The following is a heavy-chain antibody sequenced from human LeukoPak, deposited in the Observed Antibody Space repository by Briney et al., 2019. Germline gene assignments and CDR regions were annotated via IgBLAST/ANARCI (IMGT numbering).Heavy chain of an antibody. D-gene: IGHD6-13*01. CDR1: GGSFSNYF. CDR2: IGYSGSP. V-gene: IGHV4-59*08. CDR3: ASHGGSWTFDY. J-gene: IGHJ4*02. Sequence: PSETLSLTCSVSGGSFSNYFWRWIRLPPGKGLEWIGYIGYSGSPTNNPSFKSRLNISVGTSKIQFSMKWRSVTAADTAVYYCASHGGSWTFDYWGQGTLVTVSS.